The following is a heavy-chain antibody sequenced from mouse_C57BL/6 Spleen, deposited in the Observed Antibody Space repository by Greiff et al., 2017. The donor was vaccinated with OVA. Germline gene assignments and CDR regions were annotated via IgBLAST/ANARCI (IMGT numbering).Heavy chain of an antibody. CDR2: IHPNSGST. J-gene: IGHJ3*01. V-gene: IGHV1-64*01. Sequence: QVQLQQPGAELVKPGASVKLSCKASGYTFTSYWMHWVKQRPGQGLEWIGMIHPNSGSTNYNEKFKSKATLTVDKSSSTAYMQLSSLTSEDSAVYYGAREGDYYGSSQGFAYWGQGTLVTVSA. D-gene: IGHD1-1*01. CDR1: GYTFTSYW. CDR3: AREGDYYGSSQGFAY.